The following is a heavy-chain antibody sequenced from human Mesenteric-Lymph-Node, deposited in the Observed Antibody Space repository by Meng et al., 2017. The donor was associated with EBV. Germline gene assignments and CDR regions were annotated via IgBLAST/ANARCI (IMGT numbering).Heavy chain of an antibody. J-gene: IGHJ4*02. V-gene: IGHV4-61*01. CDR2: VYNSENT. D-gene: IGHD2-2*01. Sequence: VHLQGHGPRLGKPSDTLSLPSTVSGGSVKSDQYYWSWIRQPPGKGLEWIGYVYNSENTNYNPSLKSRVTISVESSKNQFSLNLTSVTAADTAVYYCARVNCSNIVCPFDSWGQGTLVTVSS. CDR1: GGSVKSDQYY. CDR3: ARVNCSNIVCPFDS.